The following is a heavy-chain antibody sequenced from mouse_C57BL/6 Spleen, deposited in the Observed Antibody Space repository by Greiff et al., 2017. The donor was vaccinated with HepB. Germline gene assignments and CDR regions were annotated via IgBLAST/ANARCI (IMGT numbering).Heavy chain of an antibody. CDR1: GFSINSDCY. Sequence: EVKLQESGPSLVRPSQTLSLTCTVTGFSINSDCYWIWIRQFPGNKLEYIGYTFYSGITYYNPSLESRTYITRATSKNQSSLKLSSLTTEDTATYYCARDLYYSNYEYFDVWGTGTTVTVSS. J-gene: IGHJ1*03. CDR3: ARDLYYSNYEYFDV. D-gene: IGHD2-5*01. CDR2: TFYSGIT. V-gene: IGHV3-3*01.